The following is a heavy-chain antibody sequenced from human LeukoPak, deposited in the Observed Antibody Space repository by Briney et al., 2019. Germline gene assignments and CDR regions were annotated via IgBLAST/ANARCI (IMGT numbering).Heavy chain of an antibody. CDR1: GGSISSGVYY. CDR2: IYYTGST. CDR3: ARDVDVVATAENDGVEI. V-gene: IGHV4-31*03. Sequence: KTSETLSLTCTVSGGSISSGVYYWSWIRQHPGKGLEWIGYIYYTGSTHYNPSLKSRVTISVDTFKNQFSLKLSSVTAADTAVYYCARDVDVVATAENDGVEIWGQGTRVTVSS. J-gene: IGHJ3*02. D-gene: IGHD5-12*01.